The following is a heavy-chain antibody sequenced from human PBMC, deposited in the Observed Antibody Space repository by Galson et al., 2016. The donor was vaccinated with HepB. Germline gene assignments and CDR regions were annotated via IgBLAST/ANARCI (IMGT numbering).Heavy chain of an antibody. CDR1: GFTFNNYA. D-gene: IGHD3-16*01. CDR2: ISIRSDST. V-gene: IGHV3-23*01. Sequence: SLRLSCAASGFTFNNYALNWVRQAPGKGLEWVSAISIRSDSTFYADSVKGRFMIFRDNSKNTVYLQMNTLRVDDTATYYCAKDISSIVTGWGKLDAFDVWGQGTMVTVSS. J-gene: IGHJ3*01. CDR3: AKDISSIVTGWGKLDAFDV.